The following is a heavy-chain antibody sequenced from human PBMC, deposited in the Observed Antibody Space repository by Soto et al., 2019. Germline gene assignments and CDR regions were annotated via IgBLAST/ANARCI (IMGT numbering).Heavy chain of an antibody. Sequence: GGSLRLSCAASGFTFDDYAMHWVRQRPGKGLEWVSAISWNSDNIGYADSVRGRFTISRDNAKNSLYLQINSLRTEDTALYYCAKALSPEDYDYVWGNYRLHAPDCWGQGTLVNVSS. J-gene: IGHJ4*02. CDR3: AKALSPEDYDYVWGNYRLHAPDC. V-gene: IGHV3-9*01. CDR1: GFTFDDYA. D-gene: IGHD3-16*02. CDR2: ISWNSDNI.